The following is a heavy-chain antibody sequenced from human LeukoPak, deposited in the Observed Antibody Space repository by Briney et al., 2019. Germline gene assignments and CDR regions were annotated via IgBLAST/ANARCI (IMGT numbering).Heavy chain of an antibody. CDR2: IYYSGGT. CDR3: ARRYCSSTSCHDVFDI. D-gene: IGHD2-2*01. V-gene: IGHV4-59*01. J-gene: IGHJ3*02. Sequence: SETLSLTCTVSGGSINNYYWSWIRQPPGKGLEWIGYIYYSGGTNYNPSLKSRVTLSVDTSKNQFSLKLTSVTAADTTVYYCARRYCSSTSCHDVFDIWGQGTTVTVSS. CDR1: GGSINNYY.